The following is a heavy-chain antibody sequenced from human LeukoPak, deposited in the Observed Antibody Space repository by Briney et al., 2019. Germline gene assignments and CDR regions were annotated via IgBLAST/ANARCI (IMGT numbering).Heavy chain of an antibody. D-gene: IGHD3-22*01. Sequence: GGSLRLSCAASGFTFSTYSMNWVRQAPGKGLEWVSYISSSSSTMYYADSVKGRFTISRDNAKNSLYLQMNSLRAEDTAVYYCARGSTYYGSSGQVPFDYWGQGTLVTVSS. V-gene: IGHV3-48*01. CDR2: ISSSSSTM. J-gene: IGHJ4*02. CDR3: ARGSTYYGSSGQVPFDY. CDR1: GFTFSTYS.